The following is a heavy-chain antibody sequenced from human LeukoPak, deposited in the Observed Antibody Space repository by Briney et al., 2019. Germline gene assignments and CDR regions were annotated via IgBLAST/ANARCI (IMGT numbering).Heavy chain of an antibody. CDR3: TRNNCSSTSCYDY. Sequence: GGSLRLSCAASVFTFSGSAMHCVRQASGKGREWVGRIRSKVNSYATAYAPSVKGRFTISRDDSKNTAYLQMNSPKTEDTAVYYCTRNNCSSTSCYDYWGQGTLVTVSS. D-gene: IGHD2-2*01. V-gene: IGHV3-73*01. CDR2: IRSKVNSYAT. J-gene: IGHJ4*02. CDR1: VFTFSGSA.